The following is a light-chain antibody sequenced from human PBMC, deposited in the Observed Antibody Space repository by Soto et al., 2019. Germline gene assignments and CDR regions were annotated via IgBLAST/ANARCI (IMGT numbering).Light chain of an antibody. V-gene: IGKV1-39*01. CDR2: AAS. CDR3: QQSYSTPA. Sequence: DLQMTQSPSSLSASVGDRVTITCRASQSISSYLNWYQQKPGKAPGLLIYAASSLQSGVSSRFSGSGSRTDLALTISSLQPEGVATYYCQQSYSTPAFGGGTKVEIK. CDR1: QSISSY. J-gene: IGKJ4*01.